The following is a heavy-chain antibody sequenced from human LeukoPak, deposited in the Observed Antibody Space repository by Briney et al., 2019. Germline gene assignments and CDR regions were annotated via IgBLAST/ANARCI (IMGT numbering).Heavy chain of an antibody. CDR2: INWSGGST. J-gene: IGHJ4*02. Sequence: PGGSLRLSCAASGFTFDDYGMSWVRQAPGKGLEWVSGINWSGGSTGYADSVKGRFTISRENAKNSLYLQMNSLRAGDTAVYYCARATYGSGSYFDYWGQGTLVTVSS. CDR1: GFTFDDYG. D-gene: IGHD3-10*01. CDR3: ARATYGSGSYFDY. V-gene: IGHV3-20*04.